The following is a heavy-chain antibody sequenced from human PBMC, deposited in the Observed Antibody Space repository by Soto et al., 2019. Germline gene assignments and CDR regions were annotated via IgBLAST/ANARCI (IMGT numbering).Heavy chain of an antibody. CDR3: ARERGRYCSGESCYPFGP. Sequence: PSETLSLTCAVYGGAFRGYYWSWIRQPPGKGLEWLGEINDSGSTNYNPSLKSRITISLDTSKKEISLRLSSVTAADTAVYYFARERGRYCSGESCYPFGPWGQGALVT. V-gene: IGHV4-34*01. D-gene: IGHD2-15*01. J-gene: IGHJ5*02. CDR2: INDSGST. CDR1: GGAFRGYY.